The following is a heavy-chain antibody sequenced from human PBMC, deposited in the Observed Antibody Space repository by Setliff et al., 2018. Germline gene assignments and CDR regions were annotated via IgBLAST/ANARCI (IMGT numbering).Heavy chain of an antibody. D-gene: IGHD6-19*01. V-gene: IGHV3-30*04. Sequence: GSLRLSCAASGFTFSSYAMHWVRQAPGKGLEWVAVISYDGSNKYYADSVKGRFTISRDNSKNTLYLQMNSLRPEDTAVYYCARDRRRYSSGWSLFDYWGQGTLVTVSS. J-gene: IGHJ4*02. CDR3: ARDRRRYSSGWSLFDY. CDR2: ISYDGSNK. CDR1: GFTFSSYA.